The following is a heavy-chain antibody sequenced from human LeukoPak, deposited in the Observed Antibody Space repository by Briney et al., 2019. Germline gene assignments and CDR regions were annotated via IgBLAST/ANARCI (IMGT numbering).Heavy chain of an antibody. CDR3: AXXXXXXXXXXXXXNYYYYGMDV. V-gene: IGHV3-66*01. CDR2: IYSGGST. CDR1: GFTVSSNY. Sequence: GSLRLSCAASGFTVSSNYMSWVRQAPGKGLEWVSVIYSGGSTYYADSVKGRFTISRDNSKNTRYLQMNSLRAEDTAVYYCAXXXXXXXXXXXXXNYYYYGMDVWGQGTTVTVSS. J-gene: IGHJ6*02.